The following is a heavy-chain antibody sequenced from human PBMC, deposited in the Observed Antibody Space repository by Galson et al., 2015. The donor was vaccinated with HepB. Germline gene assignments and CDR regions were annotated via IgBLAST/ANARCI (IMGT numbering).Heavy chain of an antibody. CDR3: ARGPITGTYNWFDP. Sequence: SVKVPCKASGYTFTGYYILWVRQAPGQGLEWMGWINPNSAGTNFAQKFQGRVTMTRDTSISTAYMELSRLTSGDTAVYYCARGPITGTYNWFDPWGQGTLVTVSS. CDR1: GYTFTGYY. J-gene: IGHJ5*02. CDR2: INPNSAGT. D-gene: IGHD1-7*01. V-gene: IGHV1-2*02.